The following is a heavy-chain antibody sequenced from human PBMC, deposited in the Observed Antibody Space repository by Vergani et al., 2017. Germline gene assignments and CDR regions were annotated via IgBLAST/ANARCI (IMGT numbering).Heavy chain of an antibody. CDR1: GGTFSSYT. V-gene: IGHV1-69*02. CDR3: ARASVLRAGYNYVDY. D-gene: IGHD5-24*01. J-gene: IGHJ4*02. CDR2: IIPILGIA. Sequence: QVQLVQSGAEVKKPGSSVKVSCKASGGTFSSYTISWVRQAPGQGLEWMGRIIPILGIANYAQKFQGRVTITADKSTSTAYMELSSLRSEDTAVYYCARASVLRAGYNYVDYWGQGTLVTVSS.